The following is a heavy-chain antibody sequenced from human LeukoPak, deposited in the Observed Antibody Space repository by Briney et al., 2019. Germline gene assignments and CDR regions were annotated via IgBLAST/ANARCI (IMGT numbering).Heavy chain of an antibody. CDR1: GFRFSRYW. D-gene: IGHD3-22*01. CDR3: ARGNYYDSSGYLEN. V-gene: IGHV3-7*01. Sequence: GGSLRLSCAASGFRFSRYWMSWVRQAPGKGLEWVAHIKQDVDSVKGRFTISRDNAKNSLYLQMDSLRPEDTAVYFCARGNYYDSSGYLENWGQGTLVTVSS. J-gene: IGHJ4*02. CDR2: IKQ.